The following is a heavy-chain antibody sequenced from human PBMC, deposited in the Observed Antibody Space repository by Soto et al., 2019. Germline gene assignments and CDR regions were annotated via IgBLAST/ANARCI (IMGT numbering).Heavy chain of an antibody. J-gene: IGHJ4*02. CDR1: GFTFSSYG. CDR3: ARDYYGSGSYPYFDY. Sequence: PVGSLRLSCAASGFTFSSYGMHCVRQAPGKGLEWVAVISYDGSNKYYADSVKGRFTISRDNSKNTLYLQMNSLRAEDTAVYYCARDYYGSGSYPYFDYWGQGT. CDR2: ISYDGSNK. V-gene: IGHV3-30*03. D-gene: IGHD3-10*01.